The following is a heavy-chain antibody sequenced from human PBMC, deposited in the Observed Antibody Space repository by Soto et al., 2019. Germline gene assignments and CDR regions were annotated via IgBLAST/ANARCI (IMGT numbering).Heavy chain of an antibody. J-gene: IGHJ6*02. CDR3: ATRKDIVVVVAASTAYYYYGMDV. CDR1: GGTFSSYA. Sequence: QVQLVQSGAEVKKPGSSVKVSCKASGGTFSSYAISWVRQAPGQGLEWMGGIIPIIGTANYAQKFQGRVTITADKSTSTAYMELSTLRSEDTAVYYCATRKDIVVVVAASTAYYYYGMDVWGQGTTVTVSS. V-gene: IGHV1-69*06. D-gene: IGHD2-15*01. CDR2: IIPIIGTA.